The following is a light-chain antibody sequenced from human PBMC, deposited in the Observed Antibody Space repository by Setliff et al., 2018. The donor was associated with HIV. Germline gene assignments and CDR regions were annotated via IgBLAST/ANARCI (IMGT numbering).Light chain of an antibody. CDR1: SSDVGSYKY. Sequence: QSALTQPASVSGSPGQSITISCTGTSSDVGSYKYVSWFQQHPGKVPKVMIYDVSNRPSGVSNRFSGSKSGNTASLTISGLQAEDEADYYCSSFVVGHTFVFGTGTKVTVL. CDR2: DVS. V-gene: IGLV2-14*03. CDR3: SSFVVGHTFV. J-gene: IGLJ1*01.